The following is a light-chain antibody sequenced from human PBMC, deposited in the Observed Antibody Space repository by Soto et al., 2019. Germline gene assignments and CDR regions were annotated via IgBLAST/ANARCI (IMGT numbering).Light chain of an antibody. Sequence: QSALTQPASVSGSPGQSIAISCTGTSSDVGAYDFVSWYQQHPDKAPKLMIYEVSHRPSGVSYRFSGSKSVNTATLTISGLQDEDEADYYCSSYTTSSTRVFGTGTKLTVL. CDR3: SSYTTSSTRV. J-gene: IGLJ1*01. V-gene: IGLV2-14*03. CDR2: EVS. CDR1: SSDVGAYDF.